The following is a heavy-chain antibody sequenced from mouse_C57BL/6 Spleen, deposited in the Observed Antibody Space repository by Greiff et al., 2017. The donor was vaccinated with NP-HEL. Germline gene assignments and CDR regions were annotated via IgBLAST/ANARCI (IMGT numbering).Heavy chain of an antibody. CDR1: GFTFSDYG. CDR3: ARRRGGYSYAMDY. V-gene: IGHV5-17*01. CDR2: ISSGSSTI. J-gene: IGHJ4*01. Sequence: EVKLVESGGGLVKPGGSLKLSCAASGFTFSDYGMHWVRQAPEKGLEWVAYISSGSSTIYYADTVKGRFTISRDNAKNTLFLQMTSLRSEDTAMYYCARRRGGYSYAMDYWGQGTSVTVSS. D-gene: IGHD2-3*01.